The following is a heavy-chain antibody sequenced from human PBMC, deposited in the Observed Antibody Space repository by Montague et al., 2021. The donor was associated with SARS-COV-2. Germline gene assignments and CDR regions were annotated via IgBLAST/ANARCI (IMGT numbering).Heavy chain of an antibody. D-gene: IGHD6-13*01. V-gene: IGHV3-30*18. J-gene: IGHJ3*02. Sequence: SLRLSCAAPGFTFNIYGMHWVRQAPGKGLEWVAVTSYDGSNKYYADSVKGRFTISRDNSKNTLYLQMNSLRAEDTAVYYCAKDPPSSWTRDAFDIWGQGTMVTVSS. CDR3: AKDPPSSWTRDAFDI. CDR1: GFTFNIYG. CDR2: TSYDGSNK.